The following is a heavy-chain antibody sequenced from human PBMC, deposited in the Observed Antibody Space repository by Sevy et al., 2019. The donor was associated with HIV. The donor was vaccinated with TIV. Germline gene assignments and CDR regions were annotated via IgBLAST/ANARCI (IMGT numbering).Heavy chain of an antibody. Sequence: GGSLRLSCAASGFTFSSYSMNWVRQAPGKGLEWVSYISSSSSTIYYADSVKGRFTISRDNAKNSLYLQMNSLRDEDTAVYYCARDLKFTYCSSTSCYKGLYYYGMDVWGQRTTVTVSS. V-gene: IGHV3-48*02. CDR1: GFTFSSYS. CDR3: ARDLKFTYCSSTSCYKGLYYYGMDV. J-gene: IGHJ6*02. CDR2: ISSSSSTI. D-gene: IGHD2-2*02.